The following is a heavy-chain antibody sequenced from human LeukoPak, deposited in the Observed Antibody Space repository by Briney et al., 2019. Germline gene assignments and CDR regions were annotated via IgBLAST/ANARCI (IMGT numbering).Heavy chain of an antibody. Sequence: GGSLRLSCAPSRFTIGSYWMSWVRQPPGKGLEWVASVNQDGSEKYLLDSVKGRFPTSKDTAKNSLYLQMNSLRAEATAVYYCARGHYGLEDWGQGTTVTVS. CDR1: RFTIGSYW. V-gene: IGHV3-7*01. J-gene: IGHJ6*02. CDR3: ARGHYGLED. CDR2: VNQDGSEK.